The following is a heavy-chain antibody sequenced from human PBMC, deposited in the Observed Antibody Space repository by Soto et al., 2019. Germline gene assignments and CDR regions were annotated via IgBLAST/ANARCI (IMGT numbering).Heavy chain of an antibody. CDR3: ARRGLVAANYFDY. V-gene: IGHV4-39*01. D-gene: IGHD2-15*01. Sequence: ETLSLTCTVSGGSISSSSHYWGWIRQPPGKGLEWIGSIYYSGSTYYNPSLKSRVTISVDTSKNQFSLKLSSVTAADTAVYYCARRGLVAANYFDYWGQGTLVTVSS. CDR2: IYYSGST. CDR1: GGSISSSSHY. J-gene: IGHJ4*02.